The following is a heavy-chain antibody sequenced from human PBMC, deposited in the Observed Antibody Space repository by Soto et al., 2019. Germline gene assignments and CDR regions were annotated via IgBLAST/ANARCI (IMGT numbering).Heavy chain of an antibody. CDR3: ARRRLGVVVVVAATPVDAFDI. Sequence: QLQLQESGPGLVKPSETLSLTCTVSGGSISSSSYYWGWIRQPPGKGLEWIGSIYYSGSTYYNPSLKSRVTISVDTSKNQFSLKLSSVTAAETAVYYCARRRLGVVVVVAATPVDAFDIWGQGTMVTVSS. J-gene: IGHJ3*02. V-gene: IGHV4-39*01. CDR1: GGSISSSSYY. CDR2: IYYSGST. D-gene: IGHD2-15*01.